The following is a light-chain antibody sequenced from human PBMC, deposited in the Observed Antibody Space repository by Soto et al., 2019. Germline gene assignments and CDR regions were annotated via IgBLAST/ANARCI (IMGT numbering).Light chain of an antibody. CDR1: QSIHTS. CDR2: DST. Sequence: EIVLTQSPGTLSLFPGERATLSCRASQSIHTSLSWYQQKPGEPPRLVVYDSTLRANGVPDRFGGSRSGTEFTLTINNLVPEEFAVYYCQQRNVWPPITFGQGTRLEIK. J-gene: IGKJ5*01. V-gene: IGKV3-11*01. CDR3: QQRNVWPPIT.